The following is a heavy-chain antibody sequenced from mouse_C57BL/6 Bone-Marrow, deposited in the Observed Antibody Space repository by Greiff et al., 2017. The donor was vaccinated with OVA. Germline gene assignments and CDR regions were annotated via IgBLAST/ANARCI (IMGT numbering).Heavy chain of an antibody. Sequence: VQLQQSGAELVRPGASVTLSCKASGYTFTDYEMHWVKQTPVHGLEWIGAIDPETGGTAYNQKFKGKAILTADKYSSTAYMELRSLTSEDSAVYYCTRRDWSFAYWGQGTLVTVSA. CDR1: GYTFTDYE. CDR2: IDPETGGT. J-gene: IGHJ3*01. D-gene: IGHD3-3*01. V-gene: IGHV1-15*01. CDR3: TRRDWSFAY.